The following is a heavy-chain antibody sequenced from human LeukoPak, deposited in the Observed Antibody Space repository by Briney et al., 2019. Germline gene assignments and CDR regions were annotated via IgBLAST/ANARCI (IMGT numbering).Heavy chain of an antibody. J-gene: IGHJ4*02. D-gene: IGHD4-23*01. CDR2: IYYSGST. V-gene: IGHV4-59*12. Sequence: SETLSLTCTVSGGSISSYYWSWIRQPPGKGLEWIGYIYYSGSTNYNPSLKSRVTMSVDTSKNQFSLKLSSVTAADTAVYYCATYYGGNLTPNFDYWGQGTLVTVSS. CDR1: GGSISSYY. CDR3: ATYYGGNLTPNFDY.